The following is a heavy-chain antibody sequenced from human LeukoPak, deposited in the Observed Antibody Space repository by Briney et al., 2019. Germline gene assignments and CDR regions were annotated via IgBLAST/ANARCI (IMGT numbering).Heavy chain of an antibody. CDR1: GGSFSGYY. Sequence: KPSETLSLTCAVYGGSFSGYYWSWIRQPPGKGLEWIGEINHSGSTNYNPSLKSRVTISVDTSKNQFSLKLSSVTAADTAVYYRVNHYFDLWGRGTLVTVSS. CDR3: VNHYFDL. D-gene: IGHD1-14*01. V-gene: IGHV4-34*01. J-gene: IGHJ2*01. CDR2: INHSGST.